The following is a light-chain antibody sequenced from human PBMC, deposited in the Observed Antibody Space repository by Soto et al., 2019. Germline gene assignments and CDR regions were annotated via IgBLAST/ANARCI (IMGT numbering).Light chain of an antibody. CDR2: SAS. V-gene: IGKV3-15*01. CDR1: QSVSSN. J-gene: IGKJ2*01. CDR3: QQYNNWPHT. Sequence: EIVMTQSPATLSVSPGERATLSCRASQSVSSNLAWYQQKPDQAPRVLIYSASTRATGIPARFSGSGSGTEFTLTISSLQSEDFAVYYCQQYNNWPHTFGQGTKLEIK.